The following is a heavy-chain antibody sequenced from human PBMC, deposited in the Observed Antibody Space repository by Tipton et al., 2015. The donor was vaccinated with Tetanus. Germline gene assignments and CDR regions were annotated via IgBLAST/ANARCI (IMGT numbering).Heavy chain of an antibody. J-gene: IGHJ4*02. Sequence: TLSLTCTVSGGSINSGGHFWTWIRQRTGKGLEWIGHTRDNGNSYANPSLSGRVTMSVDTRKNQFSLNLTSMSVADTATYYCARGTFHAFDFWGQGVQVTVSS. CDR2: TRDNGNS. D-gene: IGHD2/OR15-2a*01. V-gene: IGHV4-31*03. CDR3: ARGTFHAFDF. CDR1: GGSINSGGHF.